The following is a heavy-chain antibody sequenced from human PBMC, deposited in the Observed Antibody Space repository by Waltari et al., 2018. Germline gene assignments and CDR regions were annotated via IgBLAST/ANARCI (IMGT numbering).Heavy chain of an antibody. J-gene: IGHJ3*02. D-gene: IGHD2-15*01. V-gene: IGHV4-61*02. CDR1: GGSISSGSYY. CDR2: IYTSGST. CDR3: ARGENCSGGSCYDDAFDI. Sequence: QVQLQESGPGLVKPSQTLSLTCTVSGGSISSGSYYWSWIRQPAGQGLEWIGRIYTSGSTNYNPSLKSRVTISVDTSKNQFSLKLSSVTAADTAVYYCARGENCSGGSCYDDAFDIWGQGTMVTVSS.